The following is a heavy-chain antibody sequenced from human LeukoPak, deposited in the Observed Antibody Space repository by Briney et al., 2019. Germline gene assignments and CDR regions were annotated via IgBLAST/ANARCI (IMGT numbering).Heavy chain of an antibody. J-gene: IGHJ5*02. V-gene: IGHV4-30-4*01. D-gene: IGHD6-19*01. CDR1: GGSISSGDYY. CDR2: IYYSGST. CDR3: AITAYSSGWYWFDP. Sequence: SETLSLTCTVSGGSISSGDYYWSWIRQPPGKGLEWIGYIYYSGSTYYNPSLKSRVTISVDTSKNQFSLKLSSVTAADTAVYYCAITAYSSGWYWFDPWGQGTLVTVSS.